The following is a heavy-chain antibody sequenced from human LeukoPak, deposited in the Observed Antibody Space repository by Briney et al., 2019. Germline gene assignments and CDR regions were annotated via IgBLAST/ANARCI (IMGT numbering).Heavy chain of an antibody. CDR1: GFTFSDYY. J-gene: IGHJ4*02. CDR2: ISGSGGST. CDR3: AKGPWLSPYYFDY. V-gene: IGHV3-23*01. D-gene: IGHD6-19*01. Sequence: GGSLRLSCAASGFTFSDYYMSWIRQAPGKGLEWVSAISGSGGSTYYADSVKGRFTISRDNSKNTLYLQMNSLRAEDTAVYYCAKGPWLSPYYFDYWGQGTLVTVSS.